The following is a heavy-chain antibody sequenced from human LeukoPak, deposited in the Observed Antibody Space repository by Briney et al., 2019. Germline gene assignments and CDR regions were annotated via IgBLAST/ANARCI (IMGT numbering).Heavy chain of an antibody. CDR1: GGSFSGYY. V-gene: IGHV4-34*01. J-gene: IGHJ4*02. CDR3: ARGLGAADDY. CDR2: INHSGST. D-gene: IGHD3-10*01. Sequence: SETLSLTCAVYGGSFSGYYWSWIPQPPGKGLEWIGEINHSGSTNYNPSLKSRVTISVDTSKNQFSLKLSSVTAADTAVYYCARGLGAADDYWGQGTLVTVSS.